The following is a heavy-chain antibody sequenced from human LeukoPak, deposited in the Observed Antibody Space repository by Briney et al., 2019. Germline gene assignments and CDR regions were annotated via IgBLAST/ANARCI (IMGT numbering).Heavy chain of an antibody. Sequence: SQTLSLTCTVSGGSISSGSYYWSWIRQPAGKGREWIGRIYTSGSTNYNPSLKSRVTISVDTSKNQFSLKLSSVTAADTAVYYCARDPHAPTIFAVFDPWGQGTLVTVSS. CDR1: GGSISSGSYY. V-gene: IGHV4-61*02. CDR2: IYTSGST. CDR3: ARDPHAPTIFAVFDP. J-gene: IGHJ5*02. D-gene: IGHD3-3*01.